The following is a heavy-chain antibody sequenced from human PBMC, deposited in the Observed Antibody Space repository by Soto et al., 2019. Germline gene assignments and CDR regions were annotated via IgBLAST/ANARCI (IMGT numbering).Heavy chain of an antibody. CDR3: ARTPDGYYGMDV. CDR1: GYTFTSYG. V-gene: IGHV1-2*04. Sequence: ASVKVSCTASGYTFTSYGISWVRQAPGQGLEWMGRIIPIFGTANYAQKFQGWVTMTRDTSISTAYMELSRLRSDDTAVYYCARTPDGYYGMDVWGQGTTVTVSS. CDR2: IIPIFGTA. J-gene: IGHJ6*02.